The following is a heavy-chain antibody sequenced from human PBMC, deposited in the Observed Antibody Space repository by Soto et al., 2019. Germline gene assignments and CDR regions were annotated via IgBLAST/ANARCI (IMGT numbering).Heavy chain of an antibody. J-gene: IGHJ6*02. CDR3: ARQLPTGYSSSWYYYYYSGMDV. V-gene: IGHV5-51*01. CDR1: GYSFTSYW. Sequence: PGESLKISCKGSGYSFTSYWIGWVRQMPGKGLEWMGIIYPGDSDTRYSPSFQGQVTISADKSISTAYLQWSSLKASDTAMYYCARQLPTGYSSSWYYYYYSGMDVWGQGTTVTVSS. D-gene: IGHD6-13*01. CDR2: IYPGDSDT.